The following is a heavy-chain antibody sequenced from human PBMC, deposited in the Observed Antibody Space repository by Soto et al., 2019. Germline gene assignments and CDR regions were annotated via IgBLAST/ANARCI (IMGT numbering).Heavy chain of an antibody. J-gene: IGHJ6*02. CDR3: ARQLSIAVAGYYYYYGMDV. D-gene: IGHD6-19*01. V-gene: IGHV5-51*01. CDR1: GYSFTSYW. Sequence: LKISCKGSGYSFTSYWIGWVRQMPGKGLEWMGIIYPGDSDTRYSPSFQGQVTISADKSISTAYLQWSSLKASDTAMYYCARQLSIAVAGYYYYYGMDVWGQGTTVTVSS. CDR2: IYPGDSDT.